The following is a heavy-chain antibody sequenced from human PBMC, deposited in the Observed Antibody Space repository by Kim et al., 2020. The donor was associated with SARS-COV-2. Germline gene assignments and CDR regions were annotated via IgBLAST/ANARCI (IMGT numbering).Heavy chain of an antibody. CDR3: ARDHGIVVVPAARGAFDI. Sequence: SETLSLTCTVSGGSISSSSYYWGWIRQPPGKGLEWIGSIYYSGSTYYNPSLKSRVTISVDTSKNQFSLKLSSVTAADTAVYYCARDHGIVVVPAARGAFDIWGQGTMVTVSS. J-gene: IGHJ3*02. V-gene: IGHV4-39*07. D-gene: IGHD2-2*01. CDR2: IYYSGST. CDR1: GGSISSSSYY.